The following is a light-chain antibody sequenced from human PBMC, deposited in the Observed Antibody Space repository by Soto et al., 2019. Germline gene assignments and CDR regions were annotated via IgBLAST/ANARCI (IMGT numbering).Light chain of an antibody. CDR1: SSNIGNNY. Sequence: QSVVTQPPSLAAAPGQKVTISCSGSSSNIGNNYVAWYQQLPGTAPKLLIYDSNKRPSGIPDRFSGSQSGTSATLVITGLQTGDEADYFCGAWDSSLSACYCVSGTGTRSPX. J-gene: IGLJ1*01. CDR3: GAWDSSLSACYCV. CDR2: DSN. V-gene: IGLV1-51*01.